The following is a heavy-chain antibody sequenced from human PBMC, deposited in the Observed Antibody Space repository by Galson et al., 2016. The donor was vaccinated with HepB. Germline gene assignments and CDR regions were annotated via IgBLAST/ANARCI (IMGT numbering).Heavy chain of an antibody. CDR1: GFTFTSHW. CDR2: INPDETIT. J-gene: IGHJ5*02. CDR3: ARDNRNHEGGWVDP. Sequence: SLRLSCAASGFTFTSHWMHWVRRGPGKGLVWVSIINPDETITSYADSVKGRFTISRDNAKNTLYLQMNSLRAEDTAVYYCARDNRNHEGGWVDPGGQGTLVTVSA. V-gene: IGHV3-74*01. D-gene: IGHD2/OR15-2a*01.